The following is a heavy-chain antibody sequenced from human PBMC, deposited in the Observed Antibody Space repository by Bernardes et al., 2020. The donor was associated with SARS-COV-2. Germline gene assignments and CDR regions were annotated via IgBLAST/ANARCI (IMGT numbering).Heavy chain of an antibody. J-gene: IGHJ3*02. CDR1: GGSISSSSYY. D-gene: IGHD3-3*01. CDR2: IYYSGST. Sequence: SETLSLTCTVSGGSISSSSYYWGWLRQPPGKGLEWIGSIYYSGSTYYNPSLKSRVTISVDTSKNQFSLKLSSVTAADTAVYYCARQAGLITIFGVVTQGAFDIWGQGTMVTVSS. V-gene: IGHV4-39*01. CDR3: ARQAGLITIFGVVTQGAFDI.